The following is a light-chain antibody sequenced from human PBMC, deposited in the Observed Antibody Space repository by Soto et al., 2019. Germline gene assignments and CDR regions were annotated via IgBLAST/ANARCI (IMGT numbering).Light chain of an antibody. V-gene: IGKV1-9*01. J-gene: IGKJ5*01. CDR2: TAS. Sequence: PLTQSPSSLSASVGDRVTITCRASQGISNYLAWYQQKPGMAPRLLIYTASSLHRGVPSRFSGSGSGTDFTLTISRLQPEDFATYYCQHLDHYPITFGQGTRLEIK. CDR1: QGISNY. CDR3: QHLDHYPIT.